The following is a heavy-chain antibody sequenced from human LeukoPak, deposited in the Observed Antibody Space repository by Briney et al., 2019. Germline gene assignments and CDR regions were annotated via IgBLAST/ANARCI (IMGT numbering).Heavy chain of an antibody. V-gene: IGHV3-30*04. D-gene: IGHD2-15*01. Sequence: PGGSLRLSCAASGFTFSSYAMHWVRQAPGKGLEWVAVISYDGSNKYYADSVKGRFTISRDNSKNTLYLQMNSLRAEDTAVYYCARDGRDIVVVVAAQPEYYFDYWGQGTLVTVSS. J-gene: IGHJ4*02. CDR3: ARDGRDIVVVVAAQPEYYFDY. CDR2: ISYDGSNK. CDR1: GFTFSSYA.